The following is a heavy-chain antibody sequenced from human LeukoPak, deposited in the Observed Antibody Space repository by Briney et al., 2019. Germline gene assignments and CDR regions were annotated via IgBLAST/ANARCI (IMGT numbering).Heavy chain of an antibody. Sequence: PGGSLRLSCAASGFTFSDYYMSWVRQAPGKGLEWVSYISSSGSTIYYADSVKGRFTISRDNAKNSLYLQMNSLRAEDTAVDYCLRGHDYGDYYYYYYMDVWGKGTTVTVSS. J-gene: IGHJ6*03. V-gene: IGHV3-11*01. CDR3: LRGHDYGDYYYYYYMDV. CDR1: GFTFSDYY. CDR2: ISSSGSTI. D-gene: IGHD4-17*01.